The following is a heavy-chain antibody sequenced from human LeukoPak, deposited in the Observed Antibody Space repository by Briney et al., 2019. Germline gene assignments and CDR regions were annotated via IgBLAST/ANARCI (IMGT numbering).Heavy chain of an antibody. V-gene: IGHV3-23*01. D-gene: IGHD3-22*01. Sequence: GGSLRLSCAASGFTFSSYAMSWVRQAPGKGLEWVSAISGSGGSTYYADSVKGRFTISRDNSKNTLYLQMNSLKTEDTAVYYCTTDYRLAYYYDSSGYYYHFDYWGQGTLVTVSS. J-gene: IGHJ4*02. CDR2: ISGSGGST. CDR1: GFTFSSYA. CDR3: TTDYRLAYYYDSSGYYYHFDY.